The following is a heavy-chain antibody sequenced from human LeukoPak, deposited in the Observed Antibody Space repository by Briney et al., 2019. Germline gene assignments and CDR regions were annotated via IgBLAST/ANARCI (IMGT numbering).Heavy chain of an antibody. V-gene: IGHV4-39*07. D-gene: IGHD6-13*01. CDR3: ARDVVAAAGLDY. J-gene: IGHJ4*02. CDR1: GGSISSSSYY. CDR2: IYYSGST. Sequence: SETLSLTCTVSGGSISSSSYYWGWIRQPPGKGLEWIGSIYYSGSTYYNPSLKSRVTISVDTPKNQFSLKLSSVTAADTAVYYCARDVVAAAGLDYWGQGTLVTVSS.